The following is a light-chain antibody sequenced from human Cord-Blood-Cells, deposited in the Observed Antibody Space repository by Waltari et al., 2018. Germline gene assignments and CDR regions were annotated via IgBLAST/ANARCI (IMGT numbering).Light chain of an antibody. CDR1: SSYVGGYNY. CDR2: DVS. J-gene: IGLJ3*02. Sequence: QSALTQPASVSGSPGQSITISCTGTSSYVGGYNYVSWYQQHPGKAPKLMIYDVSKRPSGVSNRFSGSKSGNTASLTISGLQAEDAADYYCSSYTSSSTWVFGGGTKLTVL. V-gene: IGLV2-14*01. CDR3: SSYTSSSTWV.